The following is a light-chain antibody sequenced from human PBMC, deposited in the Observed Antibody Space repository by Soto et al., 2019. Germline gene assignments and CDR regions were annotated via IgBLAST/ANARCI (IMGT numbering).Light chain of an antibody. CDR1: SSDVGGYSF. J-gene: IGLJ1*01. V-gene: IGLV2-14*01. Sequence: QSALTQPASVSGALGQSITISCTGTSSDVGGYSFVSWYQQLPDKAPKLIISEVSDRPSGVSPRFSGSKTGNTASLTISGLQAEDEAEYYCSSYAVNRTYVFGSGTKLTV. CDR2: EVS. CDR3: SSYAVNRTYV.